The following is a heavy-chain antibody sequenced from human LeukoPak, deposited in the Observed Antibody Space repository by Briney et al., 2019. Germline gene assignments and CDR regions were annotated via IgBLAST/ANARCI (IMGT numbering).Heavy chain of an antibody. CDR2: INHSGST. Sequence: SETLSLTCAVYGGSFSGYYWSWIRLPPGKGLEWIGEINHSGSTNYNPSLKSRVTISVDTSKNQFSLKLSSVTAADTAVYYCASTITAARRFWFDPWGQGTLVTVSS. V-gene: IGHV4-34*01. CDR1: GGSFSGYY. J-gene: IGHJ5*02. D-gene: IGHD2-2*01. CDR3: ASTITAARRFWFDP.